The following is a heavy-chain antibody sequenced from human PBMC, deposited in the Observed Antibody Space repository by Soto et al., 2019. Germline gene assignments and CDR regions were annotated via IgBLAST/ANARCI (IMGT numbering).Heavy chain of an antibody. D-gene: IGHD6-13*01. V-gene: IGHV3-15*01. CDR3: TTNLYSTTREFDP. Sequence: GGSLRLSCAASGFTFSNAWMSWVRQAPGKGLEWVGRIKSKTDGGTTDYAAPVKGRFTISRDDSKNTLYLQMNSLKTEDTAVYYCTTNLYSTTREFDPWGQGTLVTVSS. J-gene: IGHJ5*02. CDR2: IKSKTDGGTT. CDR1: GFTFSNAW.